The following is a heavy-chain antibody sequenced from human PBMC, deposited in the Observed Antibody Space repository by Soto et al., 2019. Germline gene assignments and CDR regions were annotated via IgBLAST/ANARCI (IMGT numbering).Heavy chain of an antibody. Sequence: PEGSLRRSWAACGFTSSTYSLNWVRQAPGKELEWGSYITSSSSTIYYADSVKGRFTISRENAKNSLYLQMKSLRDEDTAVYYCAREPYYYDRSGIFDYWGQGTLVTVSS. CDR1: GFTSSTYS. V-gene: IGHV3-48*02. CDR3: AREPYYYDRSGIFDY. CDR2: ITSSSSTI. J-gene: IGHJ4*02. D-gene: IGHD3-22*01.